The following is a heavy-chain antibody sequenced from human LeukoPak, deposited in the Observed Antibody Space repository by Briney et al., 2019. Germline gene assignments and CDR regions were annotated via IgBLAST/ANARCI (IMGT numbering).Heavy chain of an antibody. Sequence: GGTLRLSCAASGFTFSSYAMAWVRQTPGKGLEWLSYISSSSKINYADSVKGRFTISRDNAKNSLYLQMNSLRDEDTAVYYCARSANPGVHDFDPWGQGTLVTVSS. D-gene: IGHD6-6*01. CDR3: ARSANPGVHDFDP. CDR2: ISSSSKI. V-gene: IGHV3-48*02. CDR1: GFTFSSYA. J-gene: IGHJ5*02.